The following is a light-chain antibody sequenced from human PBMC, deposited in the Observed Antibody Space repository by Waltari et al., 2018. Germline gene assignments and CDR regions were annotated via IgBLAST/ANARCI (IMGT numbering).Light chain of an antibody. Sequence: EVVLTQLPATLSLSPGERATLSCRASQSVYNFLAWYQQKPGQAPRLLIYEASQRATGIPARFSGSGSGTDFTLTISNLEPEDVAVYYCQQRANWPPLTFGGGTKVEIK. V-gene: IGKV3-11*01. J-gene: IGKJ4*01. CDR3: QQRANWPPLT. CDR2: EAS. CDR1: QSVYNF.